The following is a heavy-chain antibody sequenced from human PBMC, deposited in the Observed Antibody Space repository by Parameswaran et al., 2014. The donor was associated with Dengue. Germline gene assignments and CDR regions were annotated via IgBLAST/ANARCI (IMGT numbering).Heavy chain of an antibody. CDR2: IYYSGST. Sequence: RWIRQPPGKGLEWIGYIYYSGSTYYNPSLKSRVTISVDTSKNQFSLKLSSVTAADTAVYYCARELILWFGELSGVVTWFDPWGQGTLVTVSS. J-gene: IGHJ5*02. V-gene: IGHV4-30-4*01. D-gene: IGHD3-10*01. CDR3: ARELILWFGELSGVVTWFDP.